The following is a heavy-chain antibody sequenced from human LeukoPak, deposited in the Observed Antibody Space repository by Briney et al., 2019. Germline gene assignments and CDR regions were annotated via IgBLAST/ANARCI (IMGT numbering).Heavy chain of an antibody. V-gene: IGHV3-21*01. CDR1: GFTFSSYS. Sequence: PGGSLRLSCAASGFTFSSYSMNWVRQAPGRGLEWVSSISSSSSYIYYADSVKGRFTISRDNAKNSLYLQMNSLRAEDTAVYYCARDKQWLVDYWGQGTLVTVSS. CDR3: ARDKQWLVDY. J-gene: IGHJ4*02. D-gene: IGHD6-19*01. CDR2: ISSSSSYI.